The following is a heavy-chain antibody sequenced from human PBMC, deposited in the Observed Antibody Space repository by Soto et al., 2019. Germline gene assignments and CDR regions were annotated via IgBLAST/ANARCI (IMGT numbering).Heavy chain of an antibody. D-gene: IGHD3-3*01. Sequence: QVQLVQSGAEVKKPGASVKVSCKASGYTFTSYGISWVRQAPGQGLEWMGWISAYNGNTNYAQKLQGRVTMTTDTSTSTAYMELRSLRSDDTAVYYCARARSRVILEWLLNNWFDHWGQGTLVTVSS. CDR2: ISAYNGNT. J-gene: IGHJ5*02. CDR1: GYTFTSYG. V-gene: IGHV1-18*04. CDR3: ARARSRVILEWLLNNWFDH.